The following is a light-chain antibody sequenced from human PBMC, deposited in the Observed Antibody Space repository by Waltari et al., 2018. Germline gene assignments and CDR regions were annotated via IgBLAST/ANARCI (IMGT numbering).Light chain of an antibody. J-gene: IGKJ4*01. CDR2: DTS. CDR1: QSLSSY. V-gene: IGKV3-11*01. CDR3: QQRSDWPLT. Sequence: IVLTQSPATLSLSPVERATLSCRASQSLSSYLAWYQQKPGQPRRLVIYDTSHRAAGIPPRFSGSGSGTDFTLTISSLEPEDSALYYCQQRSDWPLTFGGGTEVEI.